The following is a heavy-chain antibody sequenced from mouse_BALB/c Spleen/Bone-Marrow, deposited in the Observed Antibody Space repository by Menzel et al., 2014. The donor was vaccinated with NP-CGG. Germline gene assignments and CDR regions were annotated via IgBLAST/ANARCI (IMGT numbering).Heavy chain of an antibody. J-gene: IGHJ3*01. CDR2: INPYNGDT. CDR1: GYSFTGYF. V-gene: IGHV1-20*02. CDR3: ARSGDYDGCAY. Sequence: EVQLQQSGPVLVKPGASVKISCKASGYSFTGYFMNWVMQSHGKSLEWIGRINPYNGDTFYNQKFKGKATLTVDKSSSTAHMELRSLASEDSAVYYCARSGDYDGCAYWGQGTLVTVSA. D-gene: IGHD2-4*01.